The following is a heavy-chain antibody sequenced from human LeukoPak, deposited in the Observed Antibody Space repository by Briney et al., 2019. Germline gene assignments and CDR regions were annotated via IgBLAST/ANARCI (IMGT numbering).Heavy chain of an antibody. CDR2: ISSSSYI. Sequence: EGSLRLSCAASGFTFSSYSMNWVRQAPGKGLEWVSSISSSSYIYYADSVKGRFTISRDNAKNSLYLQMNSLRAEDTAVYYCARGFFIAAAGADYWGQGTLVTVSS. D-gene: IGHD6-13*01. J-gene: IGHJ4*02. CDR3: ARGFFIAAAGADY. CDR1: GFTFSSYS. V-gene: IGHV3-21*01.